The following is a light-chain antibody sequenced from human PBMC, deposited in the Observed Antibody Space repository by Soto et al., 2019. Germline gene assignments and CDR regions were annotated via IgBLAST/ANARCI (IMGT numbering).Light chain of an antibody. V-gene: IGLV2-23*02. CDR1: SSDVGSYNL. CDR3: CSYAGSSTFHYV. Sequence: QSALTQPASVSGSPGQSITISRTGTSSDVGSYNLVSWYQQHPGKAPKLMIYEVSKRPSGVSNRFSGSKSGNTASLTISGLQAEDEADYYCCSYAGSSTFHYVFGTGTKVTV. J-gene: IGLJ1*01. CDR2: EVS.